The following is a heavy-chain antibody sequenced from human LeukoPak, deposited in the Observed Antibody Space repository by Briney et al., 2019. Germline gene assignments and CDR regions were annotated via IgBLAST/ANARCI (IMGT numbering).Heavy chain of an antibody. V-gene: IGHV4-34*01. D-gene: IGHD3-3*01. CDR3: ARGTILDI. CDR1: GGSISSYY. CDR2: INHSGST. J-gene: IGHJ3*02. Sequence: PSETLSLTCTVSGGSISSYYWSWIRQPPGKGLEWIGEINHSGSTNYNPSLKSRVTISVDTSKNQFSLKLSSVTAADTAVYYCARGTILDIWGQGTMVTVSS.